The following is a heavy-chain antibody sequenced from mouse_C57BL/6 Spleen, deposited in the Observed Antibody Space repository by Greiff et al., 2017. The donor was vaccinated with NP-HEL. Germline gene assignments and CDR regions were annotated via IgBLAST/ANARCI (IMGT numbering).Heavy chain of an antibody. Sequence: QVQLQQPGAELVMPGASVKLSCKASGYTFTSYWMHWVKQRPGQGLEWIGELDPSDSYTNYNQKFKGKSTLTVDKSSSTAYMQLSSLTSEDSAVYYCARLRGSSPWYFDVWGTGTTVTVSS. CDR1: GYTFTSYW. V-gene: IGHV1-69*01. CDR3: ARLRGSSPWYFDV. J-gene: IGHJ1*03. CDR2: LDPSDSYT. D-gene: IGHD1-1*01.